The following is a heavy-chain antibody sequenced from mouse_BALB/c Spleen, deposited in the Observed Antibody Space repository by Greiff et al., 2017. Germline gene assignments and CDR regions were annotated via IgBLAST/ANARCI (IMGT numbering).Heavy chain of an antibody. Sequence: VMLVESGPGLVAPSQSLSITCTVSGFSLTSYGVHWVRQPPGKGLEWLGVIWAGGSTNYNSALMSRLSISKDNSKSQVFLKMNSPQTDDTAMYYCARALYYGLYYFDYWGQGTTLTVSS. J-gene: IGHJ2*01. CDR2: IWAGGST. CDR3: ARALYYGLYYFDY. V-gene: IGHV2-9*02. D-gene: IGHD1-2*01. CDR1: GFSLTSYG.